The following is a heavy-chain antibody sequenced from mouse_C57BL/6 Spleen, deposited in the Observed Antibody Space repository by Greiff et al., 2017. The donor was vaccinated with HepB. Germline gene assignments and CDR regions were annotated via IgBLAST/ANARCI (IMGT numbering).Heavy chain of an antibody. CDR3: ARFLYDGLDPFAY. CDR1: GYTFTSYG. D-gene: IGHD2-3*01. J-gene: IGHJ3*01. CDR2: IYPRSGNT. Sequence: QVQLQQSGAELARPGASVKLSCKASGYTFTSYGISWVKQRTGQGLEWIGEIYPRSGNTYYKSSSTAYMELRSLTSEDSAVYFCARFLYDGLDPFAYWGQGTLVTVSA. V-gene: IGHV1-81*01.